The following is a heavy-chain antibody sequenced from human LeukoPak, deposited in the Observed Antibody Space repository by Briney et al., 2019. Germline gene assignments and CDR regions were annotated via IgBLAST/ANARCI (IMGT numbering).Heavy chain of an antibody. D-gene: IGHD3-22*01. V-gene: IGHV4-59*08. CDR1: GGSIGSYY. Sequence: SETLSLTCTVSGGSIGSYYWSWIRQPPGKGLEWIGYIYYSGSTNYNPSLKSRVTISVDTSKNQFSLKLSSVTAADTAVYYCATTYYYDSSGSGDAFDIWGQGTMVTVSS. CDR2: IYYSGST. J-gene: IGHJ3*02. CDR3: ATTYYYDSSGSGDAFDI.